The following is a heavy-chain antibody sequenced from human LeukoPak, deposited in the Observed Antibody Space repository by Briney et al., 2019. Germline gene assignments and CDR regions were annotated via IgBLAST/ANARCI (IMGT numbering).Heavy chain of an antibody. J-gene: IGHJ4*02. CDR2: INSDGSST. D-gene: IGHD4-17*01. CDR3: ARRSTTLELDY. Sequence: PGGSLTLFCAPSGFPLSSYWMHWLRQAPGKGLVWVSRINSDGSSTSYADSVKGRFTISRDNAKSTLYLQMNSLRAEDTAVYYCARRSTTLELDYWGQGTLVTVSS. V-gene: IGHV3-74*01. CDR1: GFPLSSYW.